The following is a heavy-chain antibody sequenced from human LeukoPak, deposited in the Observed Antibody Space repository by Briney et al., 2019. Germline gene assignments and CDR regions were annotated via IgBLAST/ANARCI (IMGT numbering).Heavy chain of an antibody. CDR1: GYIFTNYY. V-gene: IGHV1-2*02. CDR3: ARSEMVRGLWVDY. Sequence: ASVKVSCKASGYIFTNYYLYWVRQAPGQELEWMGWINPNSGGTNYAQKFQGRVTMTRDTSISTAYMELSRLRSDDTAEYYCARSEMVRGLWVDYWGQGTLVTVSS. CDR2: INPNSGGT. J-gene: IGHJ4*02. D-gene: IGHD3-10*01.